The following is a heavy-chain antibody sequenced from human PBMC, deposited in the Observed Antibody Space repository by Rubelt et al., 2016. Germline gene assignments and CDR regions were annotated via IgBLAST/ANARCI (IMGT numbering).Heavy chain of an antibody. D-gene: IGHD6-13*01. J-gene: IGHJ6*02. Sequence: GESGGGVVRPGGSLRLSCAASGFTFDDYGMSWVRQAPGKGLEWVSGINWNGGSTGYADSVKGRFTISRDNAKNTLYLQMNSLRAEDTAVYYCARDCSMSWCNYYGMDVWGQGTTVTVSS. CDR1: GFTFDDYG. V-gene: IGHV3-20*04. CDR2: INWNGGST. CDR3: ARDCSMSWCNYYGMDV.